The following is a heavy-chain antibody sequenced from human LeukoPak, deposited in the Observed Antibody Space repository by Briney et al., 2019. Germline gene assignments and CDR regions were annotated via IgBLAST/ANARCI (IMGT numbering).Heavy chain of an antibody. V-gene: IGHV4-30-2*01. D-gene: IGHD3-22*01. J-gene: IGHJ4*02. CDR2: IYHSGST. Sequence: SETLSLTCTVSGGSISSGGYYWSWIRQPPGKGLEWIGYIYHSGSTYYNPSLKSRVTISVDRSKNQFSLKLSSVTAADTAVYYCARGPTYYYDSSGYYRVGYFDYWGQGTLVTVSS. CDR3: ARGPTYYYDSSGYYRVGYFDY. CDR1: GGSISSGGYY.